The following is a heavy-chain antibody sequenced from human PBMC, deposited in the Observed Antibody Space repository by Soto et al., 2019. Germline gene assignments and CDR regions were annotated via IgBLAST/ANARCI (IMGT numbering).Heavy chain of an antibody. V-gene: IGHV4-4*02. CDR1: GDSISSNNW. CDR2: VYHSGTT. Sequence: SETLSLTCDVSGDSISSNNWWSWARQAPGKGLEWIGEVYHSGTTTYNPSLKSRVTISVDKSKNRFSLKMSSVTAADPAVYYCATVAVVAEAGSWFDTWGQGTLVTVSS. CDR3: ATVAVVAEAGSWFDT. J-gene: IGHJ5*02. D-gene: IGHD6-13*01.